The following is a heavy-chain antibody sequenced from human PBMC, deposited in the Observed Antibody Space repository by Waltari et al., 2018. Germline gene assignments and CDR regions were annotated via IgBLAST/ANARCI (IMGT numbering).Heavy chain of an antibody. V-gene: IGHV3-66*01. D-gene: IGHD6-13*01. CDR1: GFTVSSNY. CDR2: IYSGGST. J-gene: IGHJ4*02. Sequence: EVQLVESGGGLVQPGGSLRLSCAASGFTVSSNYMSWVRQAPGKGLEWVSVIYSGGSTYYADSVKGRFTISRDNSKNTLYLQMNSRRAEDTAVYYCARGIAAAGTRPFDYWGQGTLVTVSS. CDR3: ARGIAAAGTRPFDY.